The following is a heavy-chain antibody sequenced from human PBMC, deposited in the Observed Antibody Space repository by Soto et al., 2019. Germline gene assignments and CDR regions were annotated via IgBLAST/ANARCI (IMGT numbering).Heavy chain of an antibody. Sequence: GESLKISCKGSGYSFTSYWISWVRQMPGKGLEWMGRIDPIDSYTNFSPSFQGHVTISADKSISTAYLQWSSLKASDTAMYYCVRVIAPFAYYFDYWGQGTLVTVSS. CDR1: GYSFTSYW. V-gene: IGHV5-10-1*01. CDR2: IDPIDSYT. J-gene: IGHJ4*02. CDR3: VRVIAPFAYYFDY. D-gene: IGHD3-16*01.